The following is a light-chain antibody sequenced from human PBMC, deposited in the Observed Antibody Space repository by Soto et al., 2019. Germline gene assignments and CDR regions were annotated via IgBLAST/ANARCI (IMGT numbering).Light chain of an antibody. CDR2: WAS. V-gene: IGKV4-1*01. J-gene: IGKJ2*01. CDR1: QSVLYSSNNKNY. CDR3: QQYYSTPPT. Sequence: DIVMTQSPDSLAVSLGERATINCKSSQSVLYSSNNKNYLAWYQQRPGQPPKLLIYWASTRESGVPDRFSGSRSRTDFTLTITSLQAEDVAVYYCQQYYSTPPTFGQGTKLEIK.